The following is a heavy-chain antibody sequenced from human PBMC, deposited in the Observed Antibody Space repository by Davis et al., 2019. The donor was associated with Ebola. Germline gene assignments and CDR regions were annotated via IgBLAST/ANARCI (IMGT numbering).Heavy chain of an antibody. J-gene: IGHJ5*02. CDR2: ISYDGSNK. CDR1: GFTFSSYA. Sequence: GGSLRLSCAASGFTFSSYAMHWVRQAPGKGLEWVAVISYDGSNKYYADSVKGRFTISRDNSKNTLYLQMNSLRAEDTAVYYCARDAPAYYGEGTWFDPWGQGTLVTVSS. V-gene: IGHV3-30-3*01. CDR3: ARDAPAYYGEGTWFDP. D-gene: IGHD4-17*01.